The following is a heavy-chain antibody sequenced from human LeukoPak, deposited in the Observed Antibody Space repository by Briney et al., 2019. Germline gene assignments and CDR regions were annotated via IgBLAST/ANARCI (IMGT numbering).Heavy chain of an antibody. CDR2: ISAYNGNT. J-gene: IGHJ3*02. D-gene: IGHD3-22*01. CDR1: GYTFTSYG. CDR3: ANLYYYDSSGSNFDI. V-gene: IGHV1-18*01. Sequence: ASVKVSCKASGYTFTSYGISWVRQAPGQGLEWTGWISAYNGNTNYAQKLQGRVTMTTDTSTSTAYMELRSLRSDDTAVYYCANLYYYDSSGSNFDIWGQGTMVTVSS.